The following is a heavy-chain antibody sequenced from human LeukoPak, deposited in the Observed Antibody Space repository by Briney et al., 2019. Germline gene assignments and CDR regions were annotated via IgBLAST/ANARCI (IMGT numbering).Heavy chain of an antibody. V-gene: IGHV3-74*01. CDR2: LKSDGSDT. J-gene: IGHJ4*02. CDR3: ARENWYLDS. Sequence: GGSLRLSCAASGFTFSNYWMLWLRQAPGKGLVWVSRLKSDGSDTVYADSVKGRFTISRDNAKSTLYLQMNSLRAEDTAVYYCARENWYLDSWGQGTLVTVSS. CDR1: GFTFSNYW. D-gene: IGHD1-1*01.